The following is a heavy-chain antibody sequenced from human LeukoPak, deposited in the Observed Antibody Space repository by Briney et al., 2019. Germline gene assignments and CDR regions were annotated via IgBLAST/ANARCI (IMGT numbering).Heavy chain of an antibody. CDR1: GGSISSYY. CDR2: IYYSGST. D-gene: IGHD3-22*01. V-gene: IGHV4-59*01. J-gene: IGHJ4*02. CDR3: ASGYDSSGYYRH. Sequence: SETLSLICTVSGGSISSYYWSWIRQPPGKGLEWIGYIYYSGSTNYNPSLKSRVTISVDTSKNQFSLKLSSVTAADTAVYYCASGYDSSGYYRHWGQGTLVTVSS.